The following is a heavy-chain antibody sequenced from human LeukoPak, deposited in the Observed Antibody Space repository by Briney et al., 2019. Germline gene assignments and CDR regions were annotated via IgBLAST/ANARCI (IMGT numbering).Heavy chain of an antibody. CDR3: ARDNSHPTTGVFGGRVYWFDP. V-gene: IGHV1-69*01. Sequence: ASVKVSCKASGGTFSSYAISWVRQAPGQGLEWMGGIIPIFGTANYAQKFQGRVTITADESTSTAYVELSSLRSEDTAVYYCARDNSHPTTGVFGGRVYWFDPWGQGTLVTVSS. J-gene: IGHJ5*02. D-gene: IGHD3-10*01. CDR2: IIPIFGTA. CDR1: GGTFSSYA.